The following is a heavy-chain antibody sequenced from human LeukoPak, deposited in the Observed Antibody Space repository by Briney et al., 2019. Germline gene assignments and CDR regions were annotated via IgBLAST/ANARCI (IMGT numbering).Heavy chain of an antibody. V-gene: IGHV3-30*04. Sequence: PGGSLRLSCAASGFSFSSHAMHWVRQAPGKGLEWVAFVSYDGRLYSHADFVKGRFTISRDNSKNTLYLQMNSLRAEDTAVYFCARDLSRTYTVDYWGQGTLVTVSS. CDR2: VSYDGRLY. CDR1: GFSFSSHA. J-gene: IGHJ4*02. D-gene: IGHD2-2*02. CDR3: ARDLSRTYTVDY.